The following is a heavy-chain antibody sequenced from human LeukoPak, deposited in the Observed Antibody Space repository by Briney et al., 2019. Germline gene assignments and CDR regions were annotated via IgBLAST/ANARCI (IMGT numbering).Heavy chain of an antibody. CDR1: GFTFSSYG. CDR3: AKGAGDYGDPFWAPDY. J-gene: IGHJ4*02. V-gene: IGHV3-30*18. D-gene: IGHD4-17*01. CDR2: ISYDGSNK. Sequence: PGGSLRLSCAASGFTFSSYGMHWVRQAPGKGLEWVAVISYDGSNKYYADSVKGRFTISRDNSKNTLYLQMNSLRAEDTAVYYCAKGAGDYGDPFWAPDYWGQGTLVTVSS.